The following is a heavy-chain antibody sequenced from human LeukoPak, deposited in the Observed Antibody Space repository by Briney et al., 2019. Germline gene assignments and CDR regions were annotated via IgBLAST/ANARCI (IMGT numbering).Heavy chain of an antibody. V-gene: IGHV4-30-4*01. CDR1: GGSISSGDYY. CDR2: TYYSGTT. D-gene: IGHD5-12*01. CDR3: ATNQGYSGYGSSWYFDL. Sequence: SQTLSLTCTVSGGSISSGDYYWSWIRQPPGKGLEWIGYTYYSGTTYYNPSLRSRVTISVETSKNQCCLKLSSVTAADTAVYYCATNQGYSGYGSSWYFDLWGRGTLVTVSS. J-gene: IGHJ2*01.